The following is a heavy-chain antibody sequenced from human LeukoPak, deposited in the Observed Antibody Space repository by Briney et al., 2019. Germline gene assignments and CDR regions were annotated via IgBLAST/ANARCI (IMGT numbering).Heavy chain of an antibody. CDR1: GFTFSSYG. Sequence: PGRSLRLSCAASGFTFSSYGMHWVRQAPGKGLEWVAVISYDGSNKYYADSVKGRFTISRDNSKNTLYLQMNSLRAEDTAVYYCARPRTKSIGVVAAFFPWGQGTLVTVSS. CDR3: ARPRTKSIGVVAAFFP. J-gene: IGHJ5*02. D-gene: IGHD2-15*01. CDR2: ISYDGSNK. V-gene: IGHV3-30*19.